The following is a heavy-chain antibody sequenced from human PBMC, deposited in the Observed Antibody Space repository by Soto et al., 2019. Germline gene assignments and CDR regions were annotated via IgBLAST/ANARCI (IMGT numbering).Heavy chain of an antibody. V-gene: IGHV3-7*03. CDR3: ARDHCSGGSCYPGLFDY. D-gene: IGHD2-15*01. Sequence: GGSLRLSCAASGFTFSSYWMSWVRQAPGKGLEWVAKIKQDGSEKCYVDSVKGRFTISRDNAKNSLYLQMNSLRAEDTAVYYCARDHCSGGSCYPGLFDYWGQGTLVTVSS. CDR2: IKQDGSEK. CDR1: GFTFSSYW. J-gene: IGHJ4*02.